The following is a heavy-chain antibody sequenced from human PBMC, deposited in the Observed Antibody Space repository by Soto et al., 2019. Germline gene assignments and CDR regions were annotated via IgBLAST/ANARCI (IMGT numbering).Heavy chain of an antibody. D-gene: IGHD3-10*01. CDR3: ARDGSLGSFDY. V-gene: IGHV4-34*01. CDR2: INHSGST. CDR1: GGSFSGYY. Sequence: QVQLQQWGAGLLKPSETLSLTCAVYGGSFSGYYWSWIRQPPGKGLEWIGEINHSGSTNYNPSLNSRVTISVDTSKNQVSLKLSSVTAADTAVYYCARDGSLGSFDYWGQGTLVTVSS. J-gene: IGHJ4*02.